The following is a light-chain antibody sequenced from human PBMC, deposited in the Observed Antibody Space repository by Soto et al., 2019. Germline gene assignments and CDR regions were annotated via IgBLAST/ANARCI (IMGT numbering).Light chain of an antibody. CDR1: QSVSSRY. V-gene: IGKV3-20*01. CDR3: DQYGRAPRT. J-gene: IGKJ5*01. Sequence: SGWRGDRGAFRVSQSVSSRYLAWYQQKPGQAPRLLIYGPSSRATGIPDRFSGSGSGTDFTLTISTREPEDSAVQYCDQYGRAPRTVGQGTRLEIK. CDR2: GPS.